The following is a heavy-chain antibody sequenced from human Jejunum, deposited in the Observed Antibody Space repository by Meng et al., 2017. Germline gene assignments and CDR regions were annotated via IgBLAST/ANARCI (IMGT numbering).Heavy chain of an antibody. CDR3: ARDGYFDSTGYYWRGFDY. Sequence: GESLKISCAASGFTFSDYYMSWIRQAPGKGLEWVSYISTSGGYIYYADSVKGRFTITRDNAKNSLYLQMNSLRAEDTAVYYCARDGYFDSTGYYWRGFDYWGQGTLVTVSS. CDR1: GFTFSDYY. CDR2: ISTSGGYI. V-gene: IGHV3-11*04. D-gene: IGHD3-22*01. J-gene: IGHJ4*02.